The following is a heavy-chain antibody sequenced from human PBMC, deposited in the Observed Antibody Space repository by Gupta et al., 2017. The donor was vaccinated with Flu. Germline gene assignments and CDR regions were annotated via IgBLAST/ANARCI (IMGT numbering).Heavy chain of an antibody. J-gene: IGHJ4*02. V-gene: IGHV7-4-1*02. Sequence: VRQAPGQGLEWMGWINTKSGNTKYAQAFTGRFVFSLDTSVTTAYVEVTSLKAEDTAVYYCVREPALLDYWGQGTLVTVSS. CDR3: VREPALLDY. CDR2: INTKSGNT.